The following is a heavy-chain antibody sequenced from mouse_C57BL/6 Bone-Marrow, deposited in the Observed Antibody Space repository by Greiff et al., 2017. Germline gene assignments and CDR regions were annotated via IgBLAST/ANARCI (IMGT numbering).Heavy chain of an antibody. CDR1: GFTFSSYA. D-gene: IGHD2-4*01. J-gene: IGHJ2*01. V-gene: IGHV5-9-1*02. CDR3: TRTYYDYDPSYFDY. CDR2: ISSGGDYI. Sequence: EVQLQESGEGLVKPGGSLKLSCAASGFTFSSYAMSWVRQTPEKRLEWVAYISSGGDYIYYADTVKGRFTISRDNARNTLYLQMSSLKSEDTSMYYCTRTYYDYDPSYFDYWGQGTTLTVSS.